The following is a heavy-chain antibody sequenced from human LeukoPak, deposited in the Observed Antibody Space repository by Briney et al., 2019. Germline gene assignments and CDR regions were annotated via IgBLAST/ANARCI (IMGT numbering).Heavy chain of an antibody. Sequence: PGGSPRLYWACSWFTVRRNYMTRVRQAPGKGVGWVSVIYSGGSTYYADSVKGRFTISRDNSKNTLYLQMNSLRAEDTAVYYCAGSIAVAGTIDYWGQGTLVTVSS. CDR2: IYSGGST. CDR1: WFTVRRNY. V-gene: IGHV3-53*01. J-gene: IGHJ4*02. D-gene: IGHD6-19*01. CDR3: AGSIAVAGTIDY.